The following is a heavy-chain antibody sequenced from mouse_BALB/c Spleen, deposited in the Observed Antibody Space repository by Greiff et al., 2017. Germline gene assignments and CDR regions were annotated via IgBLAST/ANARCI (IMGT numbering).Heavy chain of an antibody. V-gene: IGHV1S130*01. CDR3: NAYYGNYGFAY. J-gene: IGHJ3*01. D-gene: IGHD2-10*01. CDR1: GYTFTSSW. CDR2: IHPNSGNT. Sequence: VQLQQPGSVLVRPGASVKLSCKASGYTFTSSWMHWAKQRPGQGLEWIGEIHPNSGNTNYNEKFKGKATLTLDTSSSTAYMQLSSLTSEDTAVYYCNAYYGNYGFAYWGQGTLVTVSA.